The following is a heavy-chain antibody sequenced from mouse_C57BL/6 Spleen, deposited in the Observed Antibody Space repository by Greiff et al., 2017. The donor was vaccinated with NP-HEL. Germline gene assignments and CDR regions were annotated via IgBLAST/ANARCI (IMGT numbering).Heavy chain of an antibody. J-gene: IGHJ3*01. CDR1: GYAFSSYW. Sequence: QVQLQQSGAELVKPGASVKISCKASGYAFSSYWMNWVKQRPGKGLEWIGQIYPGDGDTNSNGKFKGKATLTADKSSSTAYMQLSSLTSEDSAVYFCARGITYYYGSSYGFAYWGQGTLVTVSA. V-gene: IGHV1-80*01. CDR2: IYPGDGDT. D-gene: IGHD1-1*01. CDR3: ARGITYYYGSSYGFAY.